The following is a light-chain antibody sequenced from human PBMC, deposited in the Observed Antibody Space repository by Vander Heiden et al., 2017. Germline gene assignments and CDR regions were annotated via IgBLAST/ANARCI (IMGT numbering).Light chain of an antibody. V-gene: IGLV1-40*01. J-gene: IGLJ1*01. Sequence: QSVLTQPPSVSGAPGQRVTISCTGSSSNIGAGYDVHWYQQLPGTAPKLLIYGNSNRPSGVPERFSGSKSGTSASLAITGLQAEDEADYYCQSYDSSLRVYVFGTGTKVTVL. CDR2: GNS. CDR3: QSYDSSLRVYV. CDR1: SSNIGAGYD.